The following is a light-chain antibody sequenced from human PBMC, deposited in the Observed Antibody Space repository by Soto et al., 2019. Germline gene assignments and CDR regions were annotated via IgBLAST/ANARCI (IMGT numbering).Light chain of an antibody. Sequence: QSALTQPPSASGSPGQSVTISCTGTSSDVGGYNYVSWYQQHPGKAPKLMIYEVNKRPSGVPDRFSGSKSGNTASLTVSGLQAEDEADYYCSSYAGSYMVFGGGTKLTVL. J-gene: IGLJ2*01. CDR1: SSDVGGYNY. CDR3: SSYAGSYMV. V-gene: IGLV2-8*01. CDR2: EVN.